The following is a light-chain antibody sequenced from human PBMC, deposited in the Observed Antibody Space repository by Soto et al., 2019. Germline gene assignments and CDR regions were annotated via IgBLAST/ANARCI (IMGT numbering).Light chain of an antibody. CDR2: EVT. J-gene: IGLJ2*01. CDR1: SSDVGGYNF. V-gene: IGLV2-8*01. Sequence: QSALTQPPSASGSPGQSVTISCTGTSSDVGGYNFVSWYQQHPGKAPKLIIYEVTKRPSGVPDRFSGSKSGDTASLTVSGPQAEDEADYYCSSYAGSNNLIFGGGTKLTVL. CDR3: SSYAGSNNLI.